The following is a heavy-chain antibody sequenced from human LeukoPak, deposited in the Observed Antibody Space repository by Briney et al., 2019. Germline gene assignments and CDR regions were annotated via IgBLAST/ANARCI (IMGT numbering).Heavy chain of an antibody. CDR1: GGTFNKYA. J-gene: IGHJ5*02. CDR3: ARGAHSGSFSSWFHP. Sequence: SVKVSCKASGGTFNKYAITWVRQAPGQGLEWMGGTIPMHAPARYAQNFQGRVTITTDESTSTAYMELSSLKSEDTALYYCARGAHSGSFSSWFHPWGQGTLVTVSS. CDR2: TIPMHAPA. V-gene: IGHV1-69*05. D-gene: IGHD3-10*01.